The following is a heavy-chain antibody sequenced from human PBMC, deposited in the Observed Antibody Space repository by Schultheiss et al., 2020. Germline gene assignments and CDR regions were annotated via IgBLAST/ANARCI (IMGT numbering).Heavy chain of an antibody. Sequence: SQTLSLTCTGSGGSISSYYWSWIRQPPGKGLEWIGYIYYSGSTNYNPSLKSRVTISVDTSKNQFSLKLSSVTAADTAVYYCATERTSGIAVAGTVHWGQGTLVTVSS. CDR2: IYYSGST. CDR3: ATERTSGIAVAGTVH. V-gene: IGHV4-4*08. CDR1: GGSISSYY. J-gene: IGHJ4*02. D-gene: IGHD6-19*01.